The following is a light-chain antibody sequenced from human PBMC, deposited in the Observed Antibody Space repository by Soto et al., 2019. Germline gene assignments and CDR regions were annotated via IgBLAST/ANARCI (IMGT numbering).Light chain of an antibody. CDR2: GTS. CDR3: QQYGSSLPWT. Sequence: EIVLTQSPGTLSLSPGERATLSCRASQSVGTRFLAWYQQLPGQAPRLLIYGTSTRAADIPDRFIGSGSGTDFTLTINSLEPEDFVLYYCQQYGSSLPWTFGQGTKVEI. CDR1: QSVGTRF. J-gene: IGKJ1*01. V-gene: IGKV3-20*01.